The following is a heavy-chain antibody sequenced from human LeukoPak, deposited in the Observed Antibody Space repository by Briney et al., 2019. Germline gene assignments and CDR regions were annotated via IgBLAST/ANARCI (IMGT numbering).Heavy chain of an antibody. CDR3: AKDGYSGYDLDY. D-gene: IGHD5-12*01. J-gene: IGHJ4*02. Sequence: PGGSLKLSCAASAFTFSDYYMSWIRQAPGKGLEWVSYISSSGSAMYYADSVKGRFTISRDNSKTSLYLQMNSLRAEDTAVYYCAKDGYSGYDLDYWGQGTLVTVSS. V-gene: IGHV3-11*04. CDR2: ISSSGSAM. CDR1: AFTFSDYY.